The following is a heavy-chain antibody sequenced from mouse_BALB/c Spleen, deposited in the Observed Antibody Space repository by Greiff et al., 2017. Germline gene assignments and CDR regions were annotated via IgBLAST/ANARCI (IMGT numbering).Heavy chain of an antibody. J-gene: IGHJ2*01. CDR2: IYPGGGYT. V-gene: IGHV1-63*02. CDR1: GYTFTNYW. Sequence: VKLQESGAELVRPGTSVKISCKASGYTFTNYWLGWVKQRPGHGLEWIGDIYPGGGYTNYNEKFKGKATLTADTSSSTAYMQLSSLTSEDSAVYFCARFCDYDYFDYWGQGTTLTVSS. D-gene: IGHD2-4*01. CDR3: ARFCDYDYFDY.